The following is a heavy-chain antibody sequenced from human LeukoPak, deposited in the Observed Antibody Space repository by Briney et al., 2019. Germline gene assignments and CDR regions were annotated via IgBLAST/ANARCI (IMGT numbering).Heavy chain of an antibody. J-gene: IGHJ4*02. CDR3: TDAVAG. V-gene: IGHV3-53*05. D-gene: IGHD4-23*01. Sequence: PGGSLRLSCAASGFSVGNNYVTWVRQPPGKGLEWVSVINTDGSTYYADSVKGRFIISRDSSKNTLYLQMNSLRAEDTAVYYCTDAVAGWGQGTLVTVSS. CDR2: INTDGST. CDR1: GFSVGNNY.